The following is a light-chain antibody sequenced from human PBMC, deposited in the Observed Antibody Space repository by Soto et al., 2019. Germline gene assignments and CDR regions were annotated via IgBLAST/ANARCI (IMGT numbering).Light chain of an antibody. CDR3: SSYTSSSIFYV. V-gene: IGLV2-14*01. CDR2: DVS. Sequence: QSVLTQPASMSGSPGQSITISCTGTSSDVGGYNYVSWYQQHPGKAPKLMIYDVSNRPSGVSNRFSGSKSGNTASLTISGLQAEDEADYYCSSYTSSSIFYVFGTGTQLTVL. J-gene: IGLJ1*01. CDR1: SSDVGGYNY.